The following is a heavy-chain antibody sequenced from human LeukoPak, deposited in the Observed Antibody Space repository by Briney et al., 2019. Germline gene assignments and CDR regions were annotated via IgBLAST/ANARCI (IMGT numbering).Heavy chain of an antibody. D-gene: IGHD2-15*01. CDR2: IKSDGTSI. V-gene: IGHV3-74*01. Sequence: GWSLTLSCAASGFTFSNYLMHWLRQAPGKGLAWVSRIKSDGTSINYADSVKGRFTISRDNAKNRLFLQMNSLRAEDTAVYFCARGHCSGGRCHSAGYYGMDVWGQGTTVTVSS. CDR1: GFTFSNYL. J-gene: IGHJ6*02. CDR3: ARGHCSGGRCHSAGYYGMDV.